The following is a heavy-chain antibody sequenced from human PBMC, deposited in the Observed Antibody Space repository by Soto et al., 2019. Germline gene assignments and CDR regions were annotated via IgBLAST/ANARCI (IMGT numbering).Heavy chain of an antibody. Sequence: AAVKVSCKASGYTFTGYYMHWVRQAPGQGLEWMGWINPNSGGTNYAQKFQGWVTMTRDTSISTAYMELSRLRSDDTAVYYCARVPSGYCSSTSCFYAFDISGQGTIDT. J-gene: IGHJ3*02. V-gene: IGHV1-2*04. CDR1: GYTFTGYY. CDR3: ARVPSGYCSSTSCFYAFDI. CDR2: INPNSGGT. D-gene: IGHD2-2*03.